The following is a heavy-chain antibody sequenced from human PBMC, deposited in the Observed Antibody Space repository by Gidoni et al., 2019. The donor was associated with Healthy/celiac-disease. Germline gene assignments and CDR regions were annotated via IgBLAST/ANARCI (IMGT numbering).Heavy chain of an antibody. V-gene: IGHV1-69*01. Sequence: QVQLVQSGAEVKKPGSSVKVSCKASEGTFRSYAISWVRQAPGQGLEWMGGIIPIFGTANDAQKFQGRVTITADESTITAYMELSSLRSMDTAVYYWARDHSPIVGAGQFDDWGQGTLVTVSS. CDR1: EGTFRSYA. CDR2: IIPIFGTA. J-gene: IGHJ4*02. CDR3: ARDHSPIVGAGQFDD. D-gene: IGHD1-26*01.